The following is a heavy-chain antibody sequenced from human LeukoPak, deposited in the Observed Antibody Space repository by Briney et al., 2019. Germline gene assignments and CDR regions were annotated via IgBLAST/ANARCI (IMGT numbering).Heavy chain of an antibody. CDR1: GYTFTSYG. D-gene: IGHD6-13*01. J-gene: IGHJ6*02. V-gene: IGHV1-18*01. CDR2: ISAYNGNT. Sequence: ASVKVSCKASGYTFTSYGISWVRQAPGQGLEWMGWISAYNGNTNYAQKLQGRVTMTTDTSTSTAYMELRSLRSDDTAVYYCARDSSSWRSYYYYYGMDVWGQGTTVTVSS. CDR3: ARDSSSWRSYYYYYGMDV.